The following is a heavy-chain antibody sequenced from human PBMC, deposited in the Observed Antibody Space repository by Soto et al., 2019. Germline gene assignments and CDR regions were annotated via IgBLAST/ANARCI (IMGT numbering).Heavy chain of an antibody. CDR1: GFTFSSYA. D-gene: IGHD1-26*01. CDR3: AKDHSGSYVLPVFDI. J-gene: IGHJ3*02. CDR2: ISGSGGST. Sequence: GRSLRLSCAASGFTFSSYAMSWVRQAPGKGLEWVSAISGSGGSTYYADSVKGRFTIARDNSKNTLYLQMNSLRAEDTAVYYCAKDHSGSYVLPVFDIWGQGTMVTVSS. V-gene: IGHV3-23*01.